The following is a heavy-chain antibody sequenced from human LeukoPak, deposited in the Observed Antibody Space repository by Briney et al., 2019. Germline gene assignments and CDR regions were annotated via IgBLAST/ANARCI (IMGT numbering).Heavy chain of an antibody. Sequence: GRSLRLSCAASGFTFDDYAMHWVRQAPGKGLEWVSGISWNSGSIGYADSVKGRFTISRDNAKNSLYLQMNSLRAEDTALYYCAKGVGPAYYYGMDVWGQGTTVTVSS. CDR1: GFTFDDYA. CDR2: ISWNSGSI. D-gene: IGHD2-15*01. J-gene: IGHJ6*02. V-gene: IGHV3-9*01. CDR3: AKGVGPAYYYGMDV.